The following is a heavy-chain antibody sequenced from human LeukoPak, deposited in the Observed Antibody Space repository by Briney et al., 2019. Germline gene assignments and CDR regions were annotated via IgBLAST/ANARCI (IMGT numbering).Heavy chain of an antibody. CDR3: ARCIAAAGTSWYYYYMDV. J-gene: IGHJ6*03. D-gene: IGHD6-13*01. V-gene: IGHV1-18*01. Sequence: ASVKVSCKASGYTFTSYGISWVRQAPGQGLEWMGWISAYNGNTNYAQKLQGRVTITADESTSTAYMELSSLRSEDTAVYYCARCIAAAGTSWYYYYMDVWGKGTTVTISS. CDR1: GYTFTSYG. CDR2: ISAYNGNT.